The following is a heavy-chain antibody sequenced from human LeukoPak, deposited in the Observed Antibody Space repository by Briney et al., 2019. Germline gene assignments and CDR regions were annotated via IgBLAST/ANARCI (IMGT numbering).Heavy chain of an antibody. CDR3: ARVITMVRGVITPFDNWFDP. CDR2: ISGSGGST. V-gene: IGHV3-23*01. D-gene: IGHD3-10*01. J-gene: IGHJ5*02. Sequence: SGGSLRLSCAASGFTFSSYAMSWVRQAPGKGLEWVSAISGSGGSTYYADSVKGRFTISRDNSKNTLYLQMNSLRAEDTAVYYCARVITMVRGVITPFDNWFDPWGQGTLVTVSS. CDR1: GFTFSSYA.